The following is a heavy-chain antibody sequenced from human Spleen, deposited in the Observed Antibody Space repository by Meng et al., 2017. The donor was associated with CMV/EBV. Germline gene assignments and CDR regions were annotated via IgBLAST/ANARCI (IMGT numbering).Heavy chain of an antibody. V-gene: IGHV1-2*02. CDR3: ARDQDCSSTSCYGGWFDP. CDR2: INPNNAGT. J-gene: IGHJ5*02. D-gene: IGHD2-2*01. CDR1: GYTFTGYY. Sequence: ASVKVSCKASGYTFTGYYMHWVRQAPGQGLEWMGWINPNNAGTNNAQNFQGRVTMTTDTSISTAYMELSRLRSDDTAVYYCARDQDCSSTSCYGGWFDPWGQGTLVTVSS.